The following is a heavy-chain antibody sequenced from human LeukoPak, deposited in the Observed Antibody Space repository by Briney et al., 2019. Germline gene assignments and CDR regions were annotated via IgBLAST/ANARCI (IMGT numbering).Heavy chain of an antibody. CDR1: GGTFSSYA. CDR2: IIPIFGTA. D-gene: IGHD3-22*01. V-gene: IGHV1-69*13. Sequence: SVKVSCKASGGTFSSYAISWVRQAPGQGLEWMGGIIPIFGTANYAQKFQGRVTITADESTSTAYMELSSLRSEDTDVYYCARGGDSITMILNWFDPWGQGTLVTVSS. CDR3: ARGGDSITMILNWFDP. J-gene: IGHJ5*02.